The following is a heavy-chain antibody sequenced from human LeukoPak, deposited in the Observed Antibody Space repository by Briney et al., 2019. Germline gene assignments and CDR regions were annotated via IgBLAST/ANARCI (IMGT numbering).Heavy chain of an antibody. J-gene: IGHJ4*02. Sequence: GGSLRLYCAASGFTFSSYAMSWVRQAPGKGLEWVSAISGSGGSTHYADSVKGRFTISRDNSKNTLYLQMNSLRAEDTAVYYCAKGRAMIVVVITKGFDYWGQGTLVTVSS. D-gene: IGHD3-22*01. V-gene: IGHV3-23*01. CDR1: GFTFSSYA. CDR3: AKGRAMIVVVITKGFDY. CDR2: ISGSGGST.